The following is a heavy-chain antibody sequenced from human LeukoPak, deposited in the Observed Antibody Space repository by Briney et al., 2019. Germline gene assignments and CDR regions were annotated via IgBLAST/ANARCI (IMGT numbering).Heavy chain of an antibody. D-gene: IGHD6-13*01. CDR2: INPKRGAT. CDR3: VGPGIAAAAY. V-gene: IGHV1-2*06. J-gene: IGHJ4*02. CDR1: GNTFMDFY. Sequence: ASVKVSCKASGNTFMDFYTHWVRQAPGQGLEWMGRINPKRGATNYAQNFQGRVTMTRDTSISTAFMELSRLRFDDTAVYYCVGPGIAAAAYWGQGTLVTVSS.